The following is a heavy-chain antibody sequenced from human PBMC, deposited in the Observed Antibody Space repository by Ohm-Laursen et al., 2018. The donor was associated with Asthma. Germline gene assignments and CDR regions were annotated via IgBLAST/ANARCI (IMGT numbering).Heavy chain of an antibody. V-gene: IGHV3-7*02. D-gene: IGHD1-26*01. J-gene: IGHJ1*01. CDR2: IYPDGGEK. Sequence: SLRLSCTASGFTFSDYYMSWVRQAPGKGLEWVANIYPDGGEKYYVDSVDGRFTISRDNAKNSLYLQMNSLRAEDTALYYCARIGPEWELPGREYSVHHWGQGTLVTVSS. CDR3: ARIGPEWELPGREYSVHH. CDR1: GFTFSDYY.